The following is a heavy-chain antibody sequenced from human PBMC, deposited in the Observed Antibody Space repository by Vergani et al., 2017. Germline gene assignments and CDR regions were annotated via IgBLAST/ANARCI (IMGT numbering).Heavy chain of an antibody. D-gene: IGHD2-15*01. V-gene: IGHV5-51*03. CDR1: GYSFTSYW. J-gene: IGHJ2*01. CDR3: AARVKGYCSGGSCYPSYWYFDL. Sequence: EVQLVQSGAEVKKPGESLKISCKGSGYSFTSYWIGWVRQMPGKGLEWMGIIYPGDSDTRYSPSFQGQVTISADKSISTAYLQWSSLKASDTAMYYCAARVKGYCSGGSCYPSYWYFDLWGRGTLVTVSS. CDR2: IYPGDSDT.